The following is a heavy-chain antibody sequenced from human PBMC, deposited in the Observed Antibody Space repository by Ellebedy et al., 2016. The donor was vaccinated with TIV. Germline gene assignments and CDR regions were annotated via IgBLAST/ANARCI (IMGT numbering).Heavy chain of an antibody. CDR3: ARRDDSSGYYLGV. D-gene: IGHD3-22*01. CDR1: GYSFTSYW. V-gene: IGHV5-51*01. CDR2: IYPGDSDT. Sequence: KVSCXGSGYSFTSYWIGWVRQMPGKGLEWMGIIYPGDSDTRYSPSFQGQVTISADKSISTAYLQWSSLKASDTAMYYCARRDDSSGYYLGVWGQGTLVTVSS. J-gene: IGHJ4*02.